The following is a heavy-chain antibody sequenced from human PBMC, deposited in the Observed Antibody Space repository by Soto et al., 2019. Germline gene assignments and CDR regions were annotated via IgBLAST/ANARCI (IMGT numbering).Heavy chain of an antibody. J-gene: IGHJ4*02. D-gene: IGHD3-10*01. CDR1: GFTFSNYG. V-gene: IGHV3-30*18. CDR3: AKETLTTGKRGVCDD. CDR2: IAYDGSNK. Sequence: GGSLRLSCAASGFTFSNYGMHWVRQAPAKGLEWVAVIAYDGSNKYYADSVKGRFTISRDNSKNMLYLQMSGLRVDDTAIYYCAKETLTTGKRGVCDDWGPGTLVTVSS.